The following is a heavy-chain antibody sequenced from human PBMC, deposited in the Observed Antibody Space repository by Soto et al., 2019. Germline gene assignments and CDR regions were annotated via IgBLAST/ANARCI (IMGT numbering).Heavy chain of an antibody. Sequence: PGGSLRLSCAASGFTFSSYAMHWVRQAPGKGLEWVASISQDGTDTDYVDSVKGRFAISRDNPKNSLYLQMNSLRADDTAVYYCARDPLSYGDYAQTYWYFDLWGRGTRVTVSS. CDR1: GFTFSSYA. CDR3: ARDPLSYGDYAQTYWYFDL. J-gene: IGHJ2*01. CDR2: ISQDGTDT. V-gene: IGHV3-7*01. D-gene: IGHD4-17*01.